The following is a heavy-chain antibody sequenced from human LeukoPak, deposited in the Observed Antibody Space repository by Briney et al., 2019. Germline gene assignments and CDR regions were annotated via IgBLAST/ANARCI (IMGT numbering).Heavy chain of an antibody. CDR1: SGPFSGFY. J-gene: IGHJ5*02. CDR3: ARVFRYSSSRRPYWFDP. V-gene: IGHV4-34*01. Sequence: PSETLSLTCGVSSGPFSGFYWSWIRQPPGKGLEWIGEINYSGITNYNPSLKSRVTISVDTSKNQLSLSLSSVTAADTAVYYCARVFRYSSSRRPYWFDPWGQGTLVTVSS. D-gene: IGHD6-13*01. CDR2: INYSGIT.